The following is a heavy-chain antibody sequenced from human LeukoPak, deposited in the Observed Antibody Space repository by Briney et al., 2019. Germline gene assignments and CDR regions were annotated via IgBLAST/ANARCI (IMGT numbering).Heavy chain of an antibody. D-gene: IGHD5-18*01. J-gene: IGHJ4*02. Sequence: SGGSLRLSCAASGFTVSSNYMSWVRQAPGKGLEWVSVISGSGGSTYYADSVKGRFTISRDNSKNTLYLQMNSLRAEDTAVYYCAKDHMGRGYSYEIPDYWGQGTLVTVSS. V-gene: IGHV3-23*01. CDR1: GFTVSSNY. CDR2: ISGSGGST. CDR3: AKDHMGRGYSYEIPDY.